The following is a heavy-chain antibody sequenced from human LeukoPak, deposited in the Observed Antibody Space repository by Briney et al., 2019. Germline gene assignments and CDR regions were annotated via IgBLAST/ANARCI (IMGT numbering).Heavy chain of an antibody. CDR3: ATSGYDPHYYYYYMDV. J-gene: IGHJ6*03. CDR2: IYTSGST. Sequence: PSETLSLTCTASGGSISSGSYYWSWIRQPAGKGLEWIGRIYTSGSTNYNPSLKGRVTISVDTSKNQFSLKLSSVTAADTAVYYCATSGYDPHYYYYYMDVWGKGTTVTVSS. V-gene: IGHV4-61*02. D-gene: IGHD5-12*01. CDR1: GGSISSGSYY.